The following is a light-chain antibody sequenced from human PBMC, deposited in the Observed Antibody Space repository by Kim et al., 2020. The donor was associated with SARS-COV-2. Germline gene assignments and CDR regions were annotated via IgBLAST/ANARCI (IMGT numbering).Light chain of an antibody. CDR3: QSYNRSNVI. J-gene: IGLJ2*01. CDR1: RGSIDDNY. V-gene: IGLV6-57*03. CDR2: EDD. Sequence: GKPVTTTCTRSRGSIDDNYVQWYQPRPGGVPTAVIDEDDQSPAGVSDRFSGSIDNSSNSASLTNSGLKTEDEADYYCQSYNRSNVIFGGGTQLTVL.